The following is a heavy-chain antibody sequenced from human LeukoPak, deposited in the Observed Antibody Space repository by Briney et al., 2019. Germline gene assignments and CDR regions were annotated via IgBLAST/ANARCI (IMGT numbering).Heavy chain of an antibody. CDR2: IFISESS. CDR1: GGSISNYY. CDR3: ARDKYVRGWYWYFDL. V-gene: IGHV4-4*07. Sequence: SETLSLTCTVSGGSISNYYWSWIRQPAGKGLEWIGRIFISESSNYNLSLESRVTLSVDTSKNQFSLKLTSVTAADTAVYYCARDKYVRGWYWYFDLWGRGTLVTVSS. D-gene: IGHD6-19*01. J-gene: IGHJ2*01.